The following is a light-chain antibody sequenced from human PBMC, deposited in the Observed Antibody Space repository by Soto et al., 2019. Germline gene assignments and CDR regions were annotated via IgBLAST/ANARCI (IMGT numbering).Light chain of an antibody. CDR1: QDIENY. J-gene: IGKJ4*01. V-gene: IGKV1-33*01. CDR3: QQYDNLALT. CDR2: GAS. Sequence: DIQLTQSPSSLSASVGDRVTIPCQASQDIENYLNWYQQKPGKAPRVLIYGASNLEKGVASRFSGSGSGTDFIFTISSLQPEDIGTYYCQQYDNLALTFGGGTKV.